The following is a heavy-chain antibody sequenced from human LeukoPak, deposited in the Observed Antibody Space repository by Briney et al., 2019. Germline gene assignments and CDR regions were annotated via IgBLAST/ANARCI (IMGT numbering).Heavy chain of an antibody. Sequence: GGSLRLSCAASGFTFSSYSMNWVRQAPGKGLEWVSAISGSGGSTYYADSVKGRFTISRDNSKNTLYLQMNSLRAEDTAVYYCAGAGYIAAAGTEVDYWGQGTLVTVSS. V-gene: IGHV3-23*01. CDR2: ISGSGGST. D-gene: IGHD6-13*01. CDR1: GFTFSSYS. CDR3: AGAGYIAAAGTEVDY. J-gene: IGHJ4*02.